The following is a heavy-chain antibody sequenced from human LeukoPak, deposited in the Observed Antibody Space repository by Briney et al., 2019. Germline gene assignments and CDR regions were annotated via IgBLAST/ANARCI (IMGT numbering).Heavy chain of an antibody. CDR2: ISSSSSTI. CDR1: GFTFSSYS. Sequence: PGGSLRLSCAASGFTFSSYSMNWVRQAPGKGLEWVSYISSSSSTIYYADSVKGRFTISRDNAENSLYLQMNSLRSDDTAVYYCARDLTYYDFWSGYQEGPYYFDYWGQGTLVTVSS. CDR3: ARDLTYYDFWSGYQEGPYYFDY. D-gene: IGHD3-3*01. V-gene: IGHV3-48*01. J-gene: IGHJ4*02.